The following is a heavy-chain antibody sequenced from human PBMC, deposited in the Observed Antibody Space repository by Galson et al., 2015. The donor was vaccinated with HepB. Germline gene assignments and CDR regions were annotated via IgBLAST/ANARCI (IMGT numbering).Heavy chain of an antibody. CDR3: ARGPYYYDSQGYYFDY. CDR2: ISSSGSTI. Sequence: SLRLSCAASGFTFSDYYMSWIRQAPGKGLEWVSYISSSGSTIYYADSVKGRFTISRDNAKNSLYLQMNSLRAEDTAVYYCARGPYYYDSQGYYFDYWGQGTLVTVSS. J-gene: IGHJ4*02. D-gene: IGHD3-22*01. V-gene: IGHV3-11*01. CDR1: GFTFSDYY.